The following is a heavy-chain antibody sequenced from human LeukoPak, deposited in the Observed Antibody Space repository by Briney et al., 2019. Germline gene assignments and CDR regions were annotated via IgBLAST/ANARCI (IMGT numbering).Heavy chain of an antibody. Sequence: PGGSLRLSCTASGFTFSGAWMTWVRQAPGKGLEWVANIKQDGSEKYYVDSVKGRFTISRDNAKNSLYLQMNSLRAEDTAVYYCARCPSIAQYYYYYYYMDVWGKGTTVTVSS. D-gene: IGHD6-6*01. J-gene: IGHJ6*03. CDR1: GFTFSGAW. V-gene: IGHV3-7*01. CDR2: IKQDGSEK. CDR3: ARCPSIAQYYYYYYYMDV.